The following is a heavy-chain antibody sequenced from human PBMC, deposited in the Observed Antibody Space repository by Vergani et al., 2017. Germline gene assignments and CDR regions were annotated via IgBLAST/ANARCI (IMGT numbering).Heavy chain of an antibody. D-gene: IGHD2-2*01. CDR2: IYPGDSDT. J-gene: IGHJ3*02. Sequence: EVQLVQSEAEVKKPGESLKISCKGSGYSFTSYWIGWVRQMPGKGLDWMGIIYPGDSDTRYSPSFQGQVTISADKSISTAYLQWSSLQASDTAMYYCASRYCSSTSCYLDAFDIWGQGTMVTVSS. V-gene: IGHV5-51*03. CDR1: GYSFTSYW. CDR3: ASRYCSSTSCYLDAFDI.